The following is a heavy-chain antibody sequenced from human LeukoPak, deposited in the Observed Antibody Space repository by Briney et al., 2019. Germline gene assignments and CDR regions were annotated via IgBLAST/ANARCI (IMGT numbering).Heavy chain of an antibody. CDR2: ISSGGGT. CDR1: GFTVSSNY. Sequence: GGSLRLSCAASGFTVSSNYMSWVRQAPGKGLEGVSLISSGGGTYYADSVKGRFTISRDNSKSMVYLQMNSLRAGDTAVYYCAREEMAVSGYFDYWGQGILVTVSS. J-gene: IGHJ4*02. CDR3: AREEMAVSGYFDY. V-gene: IGHV3-53*01. D-gene: IGHD5-24*01.